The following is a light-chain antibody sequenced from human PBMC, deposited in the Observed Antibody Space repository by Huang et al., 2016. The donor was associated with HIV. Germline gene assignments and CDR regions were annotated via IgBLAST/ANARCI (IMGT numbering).Light chain of an antibody. V-gene: IGKV3-15*01. CDR3: QQYESWPPLT. J-gene: IGKJ4*01. CDR1: QSVRDK. Sequence: EIVMTQSPDTLSVSPGERATLSCRASQSVRDKLAWYQQKPGQAPRRVLHATSTRAAGVPARFSGSGSGKEFTLTISSLQSEDCGVYYCQQYESWPPLTFGGGTKVEIK. CDR2: ATS.